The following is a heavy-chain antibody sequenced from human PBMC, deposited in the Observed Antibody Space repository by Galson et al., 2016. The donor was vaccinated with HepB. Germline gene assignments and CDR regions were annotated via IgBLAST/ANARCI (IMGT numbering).Heavy chain of an antibody. D-gene: IGHD3-3*01. CDR3: TRYPECERSPYLDS. J-gene: IGHJ4*02. CDR1: GFTFGDYA. Sequence: SLRLSCATSGFTFGDYAMSWFRQAPGKGLEWVGFIRSKAYGGTVEYAASVRGRFTLSREDSKSIAYLQMSSLKIEDTAMYYCTRYPECERSPYLDSWGQGTLVTVSS. CDR2: IRSKAYGGTV. V-gene: IGHV3-49*03.